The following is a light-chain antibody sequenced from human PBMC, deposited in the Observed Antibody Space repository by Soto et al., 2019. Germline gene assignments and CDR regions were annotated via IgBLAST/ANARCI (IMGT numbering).Light chain of an antibody. Sequence: QSALTQPASVSGSPGQSITISCTGTSSDVGLYDYVSWYQQHPGKALQLMIYAVSNRPSGVSNRFSASKSGNTASLFISGLQAEDEADYYCSSYTSDSSYVFGSGTNVTVL. CDR3: SSYTSDSSYV. J-gene: IGLJ1*01. CDR1: SSDVGLYDY. V-gene: IGLV2-14*01. CDR2: AVS.